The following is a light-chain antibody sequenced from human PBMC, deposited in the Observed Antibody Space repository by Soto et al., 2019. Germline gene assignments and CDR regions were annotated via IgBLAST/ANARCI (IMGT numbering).Light chain of an antibody. J-gene: IGKJ2*01. Sequence: EIVLTQSPCTLSLSPGERATLSCRASQSVPSDWLAWYRHKPGQAPRLLIYGASSRATGVPDRVSGSGSGTYFPLTINRLEPEDFAVYYCQQYGNFPYTFGQGTKLEIK. CDR1: QSVPSDW. CDR2: GAS. V-gene: IGKV3-20*01. CDR3: QQYGNFPYT.